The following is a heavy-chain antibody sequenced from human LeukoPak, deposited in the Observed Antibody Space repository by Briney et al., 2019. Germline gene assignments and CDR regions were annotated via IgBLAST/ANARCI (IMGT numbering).Heavy chain of an antibody. CDR1: GFTFSSYG. V-gene: IGHV3-30*18. CDR2: ISYDGSNK. Sequence: PGRSLRLSCAASGFTFSSYGMHWVRQAPGKGLEWVAVISYDGSNKYYADSVKGRFTISRDNSKNTLYLQMNSLRAEDTAVYYCAKVRDFSYYYYYGMDVWGQGTTVTVSS. CDR3: AKVRDFSYYYYYGMDV. J-gene: IGHJ6*02. D-gene: IGHD3-3*01.